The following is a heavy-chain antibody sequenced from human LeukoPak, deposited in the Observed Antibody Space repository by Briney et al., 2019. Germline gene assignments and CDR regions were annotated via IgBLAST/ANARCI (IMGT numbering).Heavy chain of an antibody. Sequence: PGGSLRLSCAASGFTFSSYAMHWVRQAPGKGLEWVSGINWNGGRTGYADSVKGRFTISRDNAKNCLYLQMNSLRAEDTALYYCARDYDYGDYPGYWGQGTLVTVSS. J-gene: IGHJ4*02. CDR1: GFTFSSYA. CDR2: INWNGGRT. CDR3: ARDYDYGDYPGY. D-gene: IGHD4-17*01. V-gene: IGHV3-20*04.